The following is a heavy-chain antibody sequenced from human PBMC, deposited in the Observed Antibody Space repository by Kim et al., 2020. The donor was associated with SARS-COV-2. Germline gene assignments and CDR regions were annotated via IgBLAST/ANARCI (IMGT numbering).Heavy chain of an antibody. Sequence: GGSLRLSCAASGFTFGDYAMHWVRQAPGKGLEWVSGISWNSGSIGYADSVKGRFTISRDNAKHSLYLQMNSLRAEDTALYYCAKDHKLRVLEWLSFGGYLDYGGPGTLVTGSS. CDR1: GFTFGDYA. CDR3: AKDHKLRVLEWLSFGGYLDY. V-gene: IGHV3-9*01. J-gene: IGHJ4*02. D-gene: IGHD3-3*01. CDR2: ISWNSGSI.